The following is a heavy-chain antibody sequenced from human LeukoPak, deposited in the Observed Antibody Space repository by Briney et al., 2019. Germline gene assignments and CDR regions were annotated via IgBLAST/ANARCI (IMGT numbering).Heavy chain of an antibody. CDR3: ARRRVRGVIITFGFDY. CDR2: INHSGST. V-gene: IGHV4-34*01. CDR1: GGSFSGYY. Sequence: KPSETLPLTCAVYGGSFSGYYWSWIRQPPGKGLEWIGEINHSGSTNYNPSLKSRVTISVDTSKNQFSLKLSSVTAADTAVYYCARRRVRGVIITFGFDYWGQGTLVTVSS. J-gene: IGHJ4*02. D-gene: IGHD3-10*01.